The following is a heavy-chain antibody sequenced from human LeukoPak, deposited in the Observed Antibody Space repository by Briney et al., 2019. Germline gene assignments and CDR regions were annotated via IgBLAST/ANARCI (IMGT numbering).Heavy chain of an antibody. V-gene: IGHV3-43D*03. CDR1: GFIFREYA. Sequence: GWALRLSCAASGFIFREYALHWVLQAPGQRLEWGSLINWDGGDTYYADSVRGRFTISRDNSKNSLYLQMNSLRPEDTALYYCVKDTNSGYYHDAFDFWGQGTMVTVSS. D-gene: IGHD3-3*01. CDR3: VKDTNSGYYHDAFDF. CDR2: INWDGGDT. J-gene: IGHJ3*01.